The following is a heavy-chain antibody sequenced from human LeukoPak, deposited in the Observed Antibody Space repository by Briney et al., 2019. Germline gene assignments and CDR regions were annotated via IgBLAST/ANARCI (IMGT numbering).Heavy chain of an antibody. CDR1: GYTFTSYD. CDR2: MNPNSGNT. J-gene: IGHJ4*02. D-gene: IGHD4-23*01. V-gene: IGHV1-8*01. CDR3: ARVIDRDGGNALTHGFFDY. Sequence: ASVKVSCKASGYTFTSYDINWVRQATGQGLEWMGWMNPNSGNTGYAQKFQGRVTMTRNTSISTAYMELSSLRSEDTAVYYCARVIDRDGGNALTHGFFDYWGQGTLVTVSS.